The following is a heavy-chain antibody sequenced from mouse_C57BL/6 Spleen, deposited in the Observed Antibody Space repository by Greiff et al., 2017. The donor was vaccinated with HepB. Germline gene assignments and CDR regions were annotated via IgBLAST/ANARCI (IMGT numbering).Heavy chain of an antibody. J-gene: IGHJ2*01. CDR2: IHPNSGST. D-gene: IGHD1-1*01. V-gene: IGHV1-64*01. Sequence: QVQLQQPGAELVKPGASVKLSCKASGYTFTSYWMHWVKQRPGQGLEWIGMIHPNSGSTNYNEKFKSKATLTVDKSSSTAYMQLSSLTSEDSVVYYCARRHYYGSSSGYFDYWGQGTTLTVSS. CDR3: ARRHYYGSSSGYFDY. CDR1: GYTFTSYW.